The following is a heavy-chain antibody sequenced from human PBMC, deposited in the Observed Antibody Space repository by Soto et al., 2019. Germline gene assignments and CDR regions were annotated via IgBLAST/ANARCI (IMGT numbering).Heavy chain of an antibody. CDR3: ARAMVVTQNWFDP. CDR1: GGSITSSSYC. CDR2: IYYSGST. J-gene: IGHJ5*02. D-gene: IGHD2-21*02. V-gene: IGHV4-30-4*08. Sequence: SETLSLTCTVSGGSITSSSYCWGWIRQPPGKGLEWIGYIYYSGSTYYNPSLKSRVTISVDTSKNQFSLKLSSVTAADTAVYYCARAMVVTQNWFDPWGQGTLVTVSS.